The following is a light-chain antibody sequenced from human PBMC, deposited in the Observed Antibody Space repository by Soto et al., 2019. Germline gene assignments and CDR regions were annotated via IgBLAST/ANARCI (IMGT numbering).Light chain of an antibody. CDR1: SSDIGDYDY. CDR3: HSYDNNFSGSAV. V-gene: IGLV2-14*01. Sequence: QSALTQPASVSGSPGQSITISCTGTSSDIGDYDYVSWYQQHPGKAPKLLISEVSNRPSGVSNRFSGSKSGNTASLTISGLQAEDEAIYYCHSYDNNFSGSAVFGGGTKVTVL. CDR2: EVS. J-gene: IGLJ2*01.